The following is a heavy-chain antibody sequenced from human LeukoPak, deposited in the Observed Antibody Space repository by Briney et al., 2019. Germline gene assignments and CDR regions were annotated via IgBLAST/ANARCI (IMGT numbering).Heavy chain of an antibody. CDR1: GGSISNSSYY. V-gene: IGHV4-39*07. J-gene: IGHJ4*02. CDR2: IYYSGSA. CDR3: ARGPFNYDSSGYYY. Sequence: PSETLSLTCIVSGGSISNSSYYWGWIRQPPGKGLEWIGSIYYSGSAYYNPSLKSRVTISVDTSKNQFSLKLSSVTAADTAVYYCARGPFNYDSSGYYYWGQGTLVTVSS. D-gene: IGHD3-22*01.